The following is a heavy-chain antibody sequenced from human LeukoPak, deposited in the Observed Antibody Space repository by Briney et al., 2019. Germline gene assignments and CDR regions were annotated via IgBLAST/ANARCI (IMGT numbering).Heavy chain of an antibody. CDR1: GGSISSYY. V-gene: IGHV4-59*01. CDR3: ASLHNWNDVPDY. Sequence: SETLSLTCTVSGGSISSYYWSWIRQPPGKGLEWIGYIYYSGSTNYNPSLKSRVTISVDTSKNQFSLKLSSVTAADTAVYYCASLHNWNDVPDYWGQGTLVTVSS. J-gene: IGHJ4*02. D-gene: IGHD1-20*01. CDR2: IYYSGST.